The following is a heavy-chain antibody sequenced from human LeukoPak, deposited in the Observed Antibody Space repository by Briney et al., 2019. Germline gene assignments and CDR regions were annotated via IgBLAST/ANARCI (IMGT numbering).Heavy chain of an antibody. D-gene: IGHD3-10*01. CDR2: TFYRSKGYY. CDR1: GDSVSSNDAA. J-gene: IGHJ4*02. CDR3: ARENPLVRGTRHPFDY. Sequence: SQTLSLTCAISGDSVSSNDAAWNWIRQSPSRGLEWLGRTFYRSKGYYYSAVSGKSRITINPDTSKNQFSLQLNCVTPEDTAVYYCARENPLVRGTRHPFDYWGPGTLVTVSS. V-gene: IGHV6-1*01.